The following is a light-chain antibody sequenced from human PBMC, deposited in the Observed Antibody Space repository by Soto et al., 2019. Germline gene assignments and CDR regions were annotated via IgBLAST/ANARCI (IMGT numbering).Light chain of an antibody. CDR1: QSVRNSY. CDR3: QQYGSSPYT. V-gene: IGKV3-20*01. Sequence: EILVTQSPDTLSLSPGERATLSCRASQSVRNSYLAWYQQKPGQAPRLLIYGASGRASGIPERFSGSGSGTDFTLTISRLEPEDFAVYYCQQYGSSPYTFSQGTKLEI. J-gene: IGKJ2*01. CDR2: GAS.